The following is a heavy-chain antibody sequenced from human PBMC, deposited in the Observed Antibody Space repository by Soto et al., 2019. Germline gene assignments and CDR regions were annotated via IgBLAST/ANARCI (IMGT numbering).Heavy chain of an antibody. J-gene: IGHJ6*02. Sequence: QVQLQESGPGLVKPSQTLSLTCTVSGGSVSSGDYFWSWIRQPPGKGLEWIAYISYNGSTYYNPSLRSRLTTSIVASRNQFSLKLSSVTAADTAVYYCARDGPRSYYYDSSGVSSLHGMDVWGQGTTVTVSS. CDR2: ISYNGST. CDR3: ARDGPRSYYYDSSGVSSLHGMDV. D-gene: IGHD3-22*01. V-gene: IGHV4-30-4*01. CDR1: GGSVSSGDYF.